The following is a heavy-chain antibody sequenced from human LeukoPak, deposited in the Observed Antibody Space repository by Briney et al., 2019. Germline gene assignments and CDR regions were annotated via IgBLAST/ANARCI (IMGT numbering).Heavy chain of an antibody. CDR3: ARAARGYCSGGSCYSCFV. CDR1: GGTFSSYA. CDR2: IIPILGTA. V-gene: IGHV1-69*01. D-gene: IGHD2-15*01. Sequence: SVKVSCKASGGTFSSYAISWVRQAPGQGLEWMGGIIPILGTANYAQKFQGRVTITADESTSTAYMELSSLRSEDTAVYYCARAARGYCSGGSCYSCFVWGQGTLVTVSS. J-gene: IGHJ4*02.